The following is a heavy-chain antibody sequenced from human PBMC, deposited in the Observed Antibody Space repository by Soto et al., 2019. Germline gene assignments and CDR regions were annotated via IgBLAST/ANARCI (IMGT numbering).Heavy chain of an antibody. J-gene: IGHJ6*02. D-gene: IGHD2-15*01. CDR3: AKDGIAATSNHYHYGMAV. CDR1: GFTFSSYG. V-gene: IGHV3-30*18. Sequence: GGSLRLSCAASGFTFSSYGMHWVRQAPGKGLEWVAVISYDGSNKYYADSVKGRFTISRDNSKNTLYLQMNSLRAEDTAVYYCAKDGIAATSNHYHYGMAVWGQGTTVTVSS. CDR2: ISYDGSNK.